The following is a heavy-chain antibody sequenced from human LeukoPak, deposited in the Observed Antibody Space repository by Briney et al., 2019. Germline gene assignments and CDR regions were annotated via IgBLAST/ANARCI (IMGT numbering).Heavy chain of an antibody. D-gene: IGHD4-17*01. CDR3: ARDVYGDYANDY. Sequence: GGSLRLSGAASGFTFSSYTMNWVRQAPGEGLEWVSSITGSGSDIYYADSVKGRFTISRDNAKNSLYLQMNSLRAEDTAVYYCARDVYGDYANDYWGQGTLVTVSS. V-gene: IGHV3-21*01. CDR1: GFTFSSYT. CDR2: ITGSGSDI. J-gene: IGHJ4*02.